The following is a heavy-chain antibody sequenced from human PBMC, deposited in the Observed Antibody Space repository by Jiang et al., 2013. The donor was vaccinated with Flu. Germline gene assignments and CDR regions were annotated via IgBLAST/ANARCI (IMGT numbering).Heavy chain of an antibody. CDR1: GFTFDDYA. J-gene: IGHJ4*02. Sequence: VQLVESGGGLVQPGRSLRLSCAASGFTFDDYAMHWVRQAPGKGLEWVSGISWNSGSIGYADSVKGRFTISRDNAKNSLYLQMNSLRAEDTALYYCAKDFGGYSYGPYFDYWGQGTLVTVSS. V-gene: IGHV3-9*01. CDR2: ISWNSGSI. CDR3: AKDFGGYSYGPYFDY. D-gene: IGHD5-18*01.